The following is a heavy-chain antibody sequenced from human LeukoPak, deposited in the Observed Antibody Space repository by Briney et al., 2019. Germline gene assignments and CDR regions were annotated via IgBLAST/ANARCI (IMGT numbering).Heavy chain of an antibody. CDR2: INPNSGGT. Sequence: EASVTVSFKASGYTFTVYYMHWVRQAPGQGLEWMGWINPNSGGTNYAQKFQGRVTMTRDTSISTAYMELSRLRSDDTAVYYCARGGDYGDFDYWGQGTLVTVSS. V-gene: IGHV1-2*02. CDR1: GYTFTVYY. J-gene: IGHJ4*02. D-gene: IGHD4-17*01. CDR3: ARGGDYGDFDY.